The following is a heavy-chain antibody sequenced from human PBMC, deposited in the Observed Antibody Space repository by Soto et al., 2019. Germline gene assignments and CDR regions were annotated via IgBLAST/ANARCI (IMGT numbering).Heavy chain of an antibody. J-gene: IGHJ4*02. CDR2: IYYSGST. CDR3: ARHDYGGFGL. D-gene: IGHD4-17*01. V-gene: IGHV4-39*01. CDR1: GGSISRSSYY. Sequence: QLQLQESGPGLVKPSETLSLTCTVSGGSISRSSYYWGWIRQPPGKGLEWIGSIYYSGSTYYNPSLXSXVXIXIDTSKNQFSLKLSSVTAADTAVYYCARHDYGGFGLWGQGTLVTVSS.